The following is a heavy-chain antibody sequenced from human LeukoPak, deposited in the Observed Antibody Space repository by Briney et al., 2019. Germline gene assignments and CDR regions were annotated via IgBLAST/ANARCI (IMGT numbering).Heavy chain of an antibody. V-gene: IGHV3-21*01. D-gene: IGHD1-26*01. CDR1: GFTFNSYS. CDR2: ISSSSSHM. Sequence: GGSLRLSCAASGFTFNSYSMYWVRQAPGKGLEWVSSISSSSSHMFYADPVKGRFSISRDNANNSLFLQMNSLRAEDTAVYYCVRDSGSSYGYYFLHWGQGTLVTVSS. CDR3: VRDSGSSYGYYFLH. J-gene: IGHJ1*01.